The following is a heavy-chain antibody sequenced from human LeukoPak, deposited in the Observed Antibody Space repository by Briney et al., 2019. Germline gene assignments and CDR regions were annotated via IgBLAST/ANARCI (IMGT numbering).Heavy chain of an antibody. D-gene: IGHD4-17*01. CDR3: ANPARDFADSGAITW. V-gene: IGHV6-1*01. Sequence: SQTLSLTCAISGDSVSSNGAAWGWVRQSPSRGLEWLGRTYYRSEWSNDYAVAVKSRLAINADTSKNQFSLKLTSVTAADTAVYYCANPARDFADSGAITWWGQGTLVTVSS. CDR1: GDSVSSNGAA. J-gene: IGHJ4*02. CDR2: TYYRSEWSN.